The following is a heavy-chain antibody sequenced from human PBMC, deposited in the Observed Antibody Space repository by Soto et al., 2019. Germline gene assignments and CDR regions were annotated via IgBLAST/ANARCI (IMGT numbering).Heavy chain of an antibody. CDR1: GGSIGSSSYY. D-gene: IGHD3-9*01. CDR3: ARHPYNYDILTGHRGNWFDP. V-gene: IGHV4-39*01. CDR2: IYCSGST. Sequence: PSETLSLTCTVSGGSIGSSSYYWGWIRHPPGKGLEWIGSIYCSGSTYYNPSPKSRVTISVDTSKNQFSLKLSSVTAADTAVYYCARHPYNYDILTGHRGNWFDPWGQGTLVTVSS. J-gene: IGHJ5*02.